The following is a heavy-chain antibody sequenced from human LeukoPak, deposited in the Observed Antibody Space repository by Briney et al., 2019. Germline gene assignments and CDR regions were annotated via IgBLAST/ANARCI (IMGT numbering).Heavy chain of an antibody. CDR1: GGSISSYY. V-gene: IGHV4-59*01. CDR2: IYYSGST. Sequence: SETLSLTCTVSGGSISSYYWSWIRQPPGKGLEWIGYIYYSGSTNYNPSLKSRVTISVDTSKNQFSLKLSSVTAADTAVYYCASSYSSSWYYFDYWGQGTLVTVSS. CDR3: ASSYSSSWYYFDY. D-gene: IGHD6-13*01. J-gene: IGHJ4*02.